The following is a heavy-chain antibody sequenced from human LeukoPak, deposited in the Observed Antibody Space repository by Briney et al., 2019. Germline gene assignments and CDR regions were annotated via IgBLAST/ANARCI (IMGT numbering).Heavy chain of an antibody. CDR1: GFTFSNYW. Sequence: GGSLRLSCAASGFTFSNYWMSWVRQAPGKGLEWVANIRQDGSEKYYVDSMRGRFTISRDNAKNSLYLQMSSLRAEDTAVYYCARSTAGLDYWGQGTPVTVSS. CDR3: ARSTAGLDY. CDR2: IRQDGSEK. J-gene: IGHJ4*02. V-gene: IGHV3-7*01. D-gene: IGHD1-1*01.